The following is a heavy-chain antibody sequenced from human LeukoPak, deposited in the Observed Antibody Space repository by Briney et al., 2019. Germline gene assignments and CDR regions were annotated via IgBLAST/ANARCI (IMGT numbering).Heavy chain of an antibody. CDR3: ARSRPSYCSSTSCFGDYYYYGMDV. CDR2: IIPIFGTA. CDR1: GGTFISYA. Sequence: SVKVSCKASGGTFISYAISWVRQAPGQGLEWMGGIIPIFGTANYAQKFQGRVTITADESTSTAYMELSSLRSEDTAVYYCARSRPSYCSSTSCFGDYYYYGMDVWGKGTTVTVSS. J-gene: IGHJ6*04. V-gene: IGHV1-69*01. D-gene: IGHD2-2*01.